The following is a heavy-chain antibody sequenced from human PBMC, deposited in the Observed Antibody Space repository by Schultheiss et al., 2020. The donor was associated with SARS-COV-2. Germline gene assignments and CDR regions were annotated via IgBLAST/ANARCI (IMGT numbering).Heavy chain of an antibody. CDR2: VKSKADGGTT. J-gene: IGHJ4*02. V-gene: IGHV3-15*07. CDR1: GFRFSDLW. CDR3: TTNWGFDY. Sequence: GGSLRLSCAASGFRFSDLWMNWVRQAPGKGLEWVGRVKSKADGGTTDYAAPVKGRFSISRDDSRNTLYLQMNSLKTEDTAVYYCTTNWGFDYWGQGTLVTVSS. D-gene: IGHD7-27*01.